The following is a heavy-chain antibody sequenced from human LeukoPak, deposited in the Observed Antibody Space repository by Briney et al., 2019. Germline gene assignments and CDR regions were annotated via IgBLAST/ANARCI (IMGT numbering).Heavy chain of an antibody. V-gene: IGHV3-48*03. CDR2: ISSGGSTI. J-gene: IGHJ4*02. CDR3: ASQGLVRAFDY. CDR1: GFTFSSYE. D-gene: IGHD3-10*01. Sequence: PGGSLRLSCAVSGFTFSSYEMNWVRQAPGKGLEWVSYISSGGSTIYYADSVKGRFTSSRDNAKSSLYLQMNSLRAEDTAVYYCASQGLVRAFDYWGQGTLVTVSS.